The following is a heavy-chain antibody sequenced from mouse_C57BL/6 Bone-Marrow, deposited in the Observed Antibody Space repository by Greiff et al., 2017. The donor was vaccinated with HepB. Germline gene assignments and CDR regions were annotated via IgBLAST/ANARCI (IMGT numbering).Heavy chain of an antibody. CDR1: GFTFSDYG. D-gene: IGHD1-1*01. V-gene: IGHV5-17*01. CDR2: ISSGSSTI. CDR3: ARPGGSSYWWYFDV. Sequence: EVQLMESGGGLVKPGGSLKLSCAASGFTFSDYGMHWVRQAPEKGLEWVAYISSGSSTIYYADTVKGRFTISRDNAKNTLFLQMTSLRSEDTAMYYCARPGGSSYWWYFDVWGTGTTVTVSS. J-gene: IGHJ1*03.